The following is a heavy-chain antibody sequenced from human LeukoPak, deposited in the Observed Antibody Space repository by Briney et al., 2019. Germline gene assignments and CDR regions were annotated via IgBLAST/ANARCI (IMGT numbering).Heavy chain of an antibody. CDR3: ASLNHHYYAMDA. V-gene: IGHV4-59*01. CDR1: GASISSYY. CDR2: IFYSGTT. Sequence: PSETLSLTCTVSGASISSYYWSWIRQPPGKGLEWIGYIFYSGTTNYNPSLKSRVTISVDKSKNQFSLKLCSATAADTAVYYCASLNHHYYAMDAWGQGTTVTVS. D-gene: IGHD1-14*01. J-gene: IGHJ6*02.